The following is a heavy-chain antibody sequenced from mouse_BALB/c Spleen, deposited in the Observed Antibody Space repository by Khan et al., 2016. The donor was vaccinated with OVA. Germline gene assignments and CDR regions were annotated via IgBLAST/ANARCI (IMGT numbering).Heavy chain of an antibody. CDR3: ATSYYYGYYFDY. Sequence: EVELVESGGGLVQPGGSRKLSCAASGFTFSSYGMHWVRQAPEKGLEWVAYISGDSPNIYYADTVKGRFTISRDNPKNTLFLQMTSLMSEDTAMYYCATSYYYGYYFDYWGPGTTLTVSS. CDR2: ISGDSPNI. J-gene: IGHJ2*01. CDR1: GFTFSSYG. V-gene: IGHV5-17*02. D-gene: IGHD1-1*01.